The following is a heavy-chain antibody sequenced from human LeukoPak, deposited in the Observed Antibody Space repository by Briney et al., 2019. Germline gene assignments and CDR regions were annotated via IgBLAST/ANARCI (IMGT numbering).Heavy chain of an antibody. CDR1: GYTFTGYY. V-gene: IGHV1-2*02. J-gene: IGHJ4*02. D-gene: IGHD3-22*01. Sequence: ASVKVSCKASGYTFTGYYMHWVRQAPGQGLEWMGWINPNSGGTNYAQKFQGRVTMTRDTSISTAYMELSRLRSDDTAVYYCARDVRYYYDSSGYYYAYFDYWGQGTLVTVSS. CDR3: ARDVRYYYDSSGYYYAYFDY. CDR2: INPNSGGT.